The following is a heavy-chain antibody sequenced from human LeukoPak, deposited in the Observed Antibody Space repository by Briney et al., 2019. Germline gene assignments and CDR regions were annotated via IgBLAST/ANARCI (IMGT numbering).Heavy chain of an antibody. CDR2: INHSGST. D-gene: IGHD1-7*01. J-gene: IGHJ4*02. CDR1: GESFSGYY. V-gene: IGHV4-34*01. CDR3: GRSRITGTTPLGY. Sequence: SETLSLTCAVYGESFSGYYWSWIRQPPGKGLEWIGEINHSGSTNYNPSLKSRVTISVDTSKNQFSLKLSSVTAADSAVYYCGRSRITGTTPLGYWGQGTLVTVSS.